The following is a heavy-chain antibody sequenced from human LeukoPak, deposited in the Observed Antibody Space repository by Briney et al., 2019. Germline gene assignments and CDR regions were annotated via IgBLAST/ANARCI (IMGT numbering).Heavy chain of an antibody. CDR2: INHSGST. CDR3: ARGGYDFWSGYPQDGMDV. V-gene: IGHV4-34*01. J-gene: IGHJ6*02. Sequence: SETLSLTCAVYGGSFSGYYWSWIRQPPGKGLEWIGEINHSGSTNYNPSLKSRVTISVDTSKNQFSLKLSSVTAADTAVYYCARGGYDFWSGYPQDGMDVWGQGTTVTVSS. CDR1: GGSFSGYY. D-gene: IGHD3-3*01.